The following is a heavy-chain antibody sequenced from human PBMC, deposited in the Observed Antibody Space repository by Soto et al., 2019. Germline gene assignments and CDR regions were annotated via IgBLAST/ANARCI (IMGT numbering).Heavy chain of an antibody. CDR3: ARGSFWSGYLRSNWFDP. CDR1: GDSISSGGYY. CDR2: IYFSGST. V-gene: IGHV4-31*03. D-gene: IGHD3-3*01. J-gene: IGHJ5*02. Sequence: QVQLQESGPGLVKPSQTLSLTCTVSGDSISSGGYYWSWIRQHPGKGLEWIGYIYFSGSTYYNPSLQSRVTLSVDTSKNQFSLKLSSVTAADTAVYYCARGSFWSGYLRSNWFDPWGQGTLVTVSS.